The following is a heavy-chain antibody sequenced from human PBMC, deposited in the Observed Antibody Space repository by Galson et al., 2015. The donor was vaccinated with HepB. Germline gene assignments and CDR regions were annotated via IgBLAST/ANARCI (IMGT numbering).Heavy chain of an antibody. J-gene: IGHJ4*02. Sequence: SLRLSCAASRFTFSSYTMHWVRQAPGKGLEWVAFISYDGSNKYFADSVKGRFTISRDNSRNTLYLQMHSLSLEDTAVYYCARSFMVAANHLDCWGQGTLVTVSS. CDR3: ARSFMVAANHLDC. V-gene: IGHV3-30-3*01. CDR2: ISYDGSNK. CDR1: RFTFSSYT. D-gene: IGHD2-15*01.